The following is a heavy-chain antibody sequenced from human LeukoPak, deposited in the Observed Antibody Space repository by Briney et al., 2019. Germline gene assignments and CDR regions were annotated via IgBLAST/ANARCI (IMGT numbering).Heavy chain of an antibody. Sequence: ASVKVSCKASGGTFSSYGISWVRQAPGQGLEWMGWISAYNGNTNYAQKLQGRVTMTTDTSTSTAYMELRSLRSDDTAVYYCARRLAAAGNNWFDPWGQGTLVTVSS. V-gene: IGHV1-18*01. CDR3: ARRLAAAGNNWFDP. J-gene: IGHJ5*02. D-gene: IGHD6-13*01. CDR2: ISAYNGNT. CDR1: GGTFSSYG.